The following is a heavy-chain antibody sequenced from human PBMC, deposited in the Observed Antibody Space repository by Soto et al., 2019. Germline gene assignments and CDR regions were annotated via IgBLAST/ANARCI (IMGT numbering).Heavy chain of an antibody. D-gene: IGHD3-16*01. CDR2: IYRSGSA. V-gene: IGHV4-30-2*01. CDR1: GGSINSGGYS. J-gene: IGHJ6*02. CDR3: AVWGRAGLNV. Sequence: QLQLQESGSGLVKPSQKLSLTCTVSGGSINSGGYSWSWIRQPPGKGLEWIGYIYRSGSAYYSPSPKIRVTIPVATSKTPFPLTPPSVPAADAAVYYCAVWGRAGLNVGAQGTTVTFSS.